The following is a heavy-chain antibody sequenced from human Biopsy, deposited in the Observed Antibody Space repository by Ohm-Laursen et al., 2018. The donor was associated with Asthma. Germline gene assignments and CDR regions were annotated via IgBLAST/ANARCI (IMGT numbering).Heavy chain of an antibody. D-gene: IGHD3-10*01. J-gene: IGHJ6*02. CDR1: GYTFNSAG. V-gene: IGHV1-18*01. CDR3: ARAVDYSHYYGIDV. CDR2: ISVYNGNT. Sequence: SSVKVSCKTSGYTFNSAGITWVRQAPGQGLEWMGWISVYNGNTKVAQKLQDRVTMITDTSTSTACMELRSLRSDYTAVYFCARAVDYSHYYGIDVWGQGTTVTVS.